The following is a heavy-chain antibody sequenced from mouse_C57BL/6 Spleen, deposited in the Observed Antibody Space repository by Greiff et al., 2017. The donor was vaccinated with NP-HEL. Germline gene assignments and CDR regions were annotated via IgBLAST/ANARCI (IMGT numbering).Heavy chain of an antibody. J-gene: IGHJ1*03. CDR3: APYYYGSSPWWYFDV. CDR1: GYSFTGYY. D-gene: IGHD1-1*01. Sequence: VQLQQSGPELVKPGASVKISCKASGYSFTGYYMNWVKQSPEKSLEWIGEINPSTGGTTYNQKFKAKATLTVDKSSSTAYMQLKSLTSEDSAVYYCAPYYYGSSPWWYFDVWGTGTTVTVSS. V-gene: IGHV1-42*01. CDR2: INPSTGGT.